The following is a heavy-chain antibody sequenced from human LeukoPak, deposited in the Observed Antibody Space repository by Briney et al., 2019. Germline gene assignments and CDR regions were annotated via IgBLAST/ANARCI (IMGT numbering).Heavy chain of an antibody. CDR1: GFTFSSYN. J-gene: IGHJ4*02. CDR3: AKDYCSGGSCYYFDY. V-gene: IGHV3-48*01. Sequence: GGSLRLSCAASGFTFSSYNMHWVRQAPGKGLEWISYITLSRTTIYYADSVKGRFTISRDNAKNSLYLQMNSLRAEDTAMYYCAKDYCSGGSCYYFDYWGQGTLVTVSS. CDR2: ITLSRTTI. D-gene: IGHD2-15*01.